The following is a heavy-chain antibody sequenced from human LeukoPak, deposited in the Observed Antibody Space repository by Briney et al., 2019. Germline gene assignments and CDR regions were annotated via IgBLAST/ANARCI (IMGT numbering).Heavy chain of an antibody. CDR1: GGSISSSSYY. CDR2: IYYCGTT. Sequence: PSETLSLTCTVSGGSISSSSYYWGWVRQPPGKGLEWVERIYYCGTTSYTPSLKIRVTISVDPSKTQFSLKLSSVPAADTAVYYCARDSPPRSYSNYVPMTFDYWGQGTLVTVSS. CDR3: ARDSPPRSYSNYVPMTFDY. V-gene: IGHV4-39*07. J-gene: IGHJ4*02. D-gene: IGHD4-11*01.